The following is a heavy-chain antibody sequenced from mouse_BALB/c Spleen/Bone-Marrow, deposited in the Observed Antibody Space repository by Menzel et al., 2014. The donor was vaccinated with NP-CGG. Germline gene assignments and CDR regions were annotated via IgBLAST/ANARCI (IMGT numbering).Heavy chain of an antibody. CDR3: TRTYEYFDY. CDR2: IYPSDNYT. Sequence: QVQLQQPGAELVRPGASVKLSCKASGYIFTSYWINWVKQRPGEGLEWIGNIYPSDNYTNYNQKFKDKATLTVDKSSSTAFMQLSSPTAEASAVYYGTRTYEYFDYWGQGTTLTVSS. CDR1: GYIFTSYW. V-gene: IGHV1-69*02. D-gene: IGHD2-3*01. J-gene: IGHJ2*01.